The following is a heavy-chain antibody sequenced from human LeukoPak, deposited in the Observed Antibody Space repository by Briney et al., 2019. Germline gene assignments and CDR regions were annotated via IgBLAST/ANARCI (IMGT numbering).Heavy chain of an antibody. Sequence: GKSLRLSCAASGFTFSGYPIHWVRQAPGKGLEWVAVISYDGSNKYYADSVKGRFTISRDNSKNTLYLQMNSLRAEDTAVYYCATRIAVAGGLDYWGQGTLVTVSS. J-gene: IGHJ4*02. V-gene: IGHV3-30-3*01. CDR2: ISYDGSNK. CDR3: ATRIAVAGGLDY. D-gene: IGHD6-19*01. CDR1: GFTFSGYP.